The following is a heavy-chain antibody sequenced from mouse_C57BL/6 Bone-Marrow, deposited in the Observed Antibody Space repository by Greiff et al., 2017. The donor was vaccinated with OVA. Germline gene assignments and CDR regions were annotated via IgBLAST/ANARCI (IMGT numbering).Heavy chain of an antibody. CDR1: GYTFTDYY. Sequence: QLQPSGPVLVKPGASVQMSCKASGYTFTDYYMNWVKQSHGKSLEWIGVINPYNGGTSYNQKFKGKATLTVDKSSSTAYMELNSLTSEDSAVYYCARWGITTVYFDYWGQGTTLTVSS. V-gene: IGHV1-19*01. CDR3: ARWGITTVYFDY. D-gene: IGHD1-1*01. J-gene: IGHJ2*01. CDR2: INPYNGGT.